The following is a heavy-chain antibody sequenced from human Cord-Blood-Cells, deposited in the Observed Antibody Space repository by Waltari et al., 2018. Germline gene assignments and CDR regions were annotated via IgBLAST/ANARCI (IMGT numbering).Heavy chain of an antibody. V-gene: IGHV4-39*01. CDR2: IYYSGGT. Sequence: QLQLQESGPGLVKPSETLSLTCTVSGGSISSSSYYWGWIRQPPGKGLEWIGSIYYSGGTYYNPSLKSRVTISVDTSKNQFSRKLSSVTAADTAVYYCARRRNWNYFDYWGQGTLVTVSS. J-gene: IGHJ4*02. CDR3: ARRRNWNYFDY. D-gene: IGHD1-1*01. CDR1: GGSISSSSYY.